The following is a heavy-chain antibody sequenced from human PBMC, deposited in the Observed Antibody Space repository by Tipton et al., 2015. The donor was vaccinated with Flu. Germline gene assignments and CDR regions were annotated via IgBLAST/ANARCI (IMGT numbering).Heavy chain of an antibody. CDR2: IYPSGTT. CDR3: ARLSYYDVDLKNFYFDY. V-gene: IGHV4-39*01. J-gene: IGHJ4*02. CDR1: SGSIRSTNYF. Sequence: TLSLTCTVSSGSIRSTNYFCAWIRQPPGKRLELIGSIYPSGTTYYNPSLKSRVTISVDTSKSQFSLMLRSVIAADTAVYYCARLSYYDVDLKNFYFDYWGQGAPVTVSS. D-gene: IGHD3-10*02.